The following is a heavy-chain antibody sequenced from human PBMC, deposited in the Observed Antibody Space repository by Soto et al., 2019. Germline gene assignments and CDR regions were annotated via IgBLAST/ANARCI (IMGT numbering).Heavy chain of an antibody. V-gene: IGHV2-5*02. D-gene: IGHD3-9*01. Sequence: QITLKESGPTLVKPTQTLTLTCTFSGFSLSTSGVGVGWIRQPPGKALEWLALIYWDDDKRYSPSLKSRLTITKDTSKNPVVLTMTNMDPLDTATYDCAHTPILTGIDYWGQGTLVTVSS. CDR2: IYWDDDK. CDR3: AHTPILTGIDY. CDR1: GFSLSTSGVG. J-gene: IGHJ4*02.